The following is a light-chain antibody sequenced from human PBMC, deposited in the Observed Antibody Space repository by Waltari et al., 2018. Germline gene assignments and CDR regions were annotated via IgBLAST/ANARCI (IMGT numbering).Light chain of an antibody. CDR3: SSYSGTSTLVV. J-gene: IGLJ2*01. V-gene: IGLV2-14*01. CDR1: SIDVGGYNY. Sequence: QSALTQPASVSGPPGQSITISCTGTSIDVGGYNYVSWYQHHPGKAPKLMIYEVSNRPSGVSNRFSGSKSGNTASLTISGLQAEDEADYYCSSYSGTSTLVVFGGGTKLTVL. CDR2: EVS.